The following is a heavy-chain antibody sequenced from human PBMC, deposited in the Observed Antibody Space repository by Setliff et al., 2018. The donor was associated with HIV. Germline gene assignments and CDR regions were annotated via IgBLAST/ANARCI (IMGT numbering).Heavy chain of an antibody. V-gene: IGHV4-39*07. Sequence: SETLSLTCTVSGGSISSSSHYWGWIRQSPGKGLEWIGSIYYSGSTYYNSSLKRRVSISVDRSKNHFSLRLSSVTAADTAVYYCARGGSRGSWYWDYWGQGTLVTVSS. CDR3: ARGGSRGSWYWDY. D-gene: IGHD6-13*01. CDR1: GGSISSSSHY. J-gene: IGHJ4*02. CDR2: IYYSGST.